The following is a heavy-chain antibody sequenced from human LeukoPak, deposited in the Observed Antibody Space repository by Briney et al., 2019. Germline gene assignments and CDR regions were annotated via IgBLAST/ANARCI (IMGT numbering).Heavy chain of an antibody. D-gene: IGHD6-13*01. CDR3: AREAAAAGGRGFDI. CDR1: GFTFSSYG. CDR2: IWYDGSNK. J-gene: IGHJ3*02. Sequence: GGSLRLSCAASGFTFSSYGMHWVRQAPGKGLEWVAVIWYDGSNKYYADSVKGQFTISRDNSKNTLYLQMNSLRAEDTAVYYCAREAAAAGGRGFDIWGQGTMVTVSS. V-gene: IGHV3-33*01.